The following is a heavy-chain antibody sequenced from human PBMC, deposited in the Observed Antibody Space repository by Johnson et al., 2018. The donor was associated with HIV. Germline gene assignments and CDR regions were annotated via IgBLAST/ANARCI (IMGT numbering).Heavy chain of an antibody. CDR1: GFTFSSYG. V-gene: IGHV3-30*02. J-gene: IGHJ3*02. D-gene: IGHD2-15*01. CDR2: IRYDGSSK. Sequence: QVQLVESGGGVVQPGGSLRLSCVASGFTFSSYGMHWVRQAPGKGLEWVAFIRYDGSSKYYADSVTGRFTISRDNSKNTLYLQMNTLRAEDTAVYYCGGVGRTGSAFDMWGLGTMVTVSS. CDR3: GGVGRTGSAFDM.